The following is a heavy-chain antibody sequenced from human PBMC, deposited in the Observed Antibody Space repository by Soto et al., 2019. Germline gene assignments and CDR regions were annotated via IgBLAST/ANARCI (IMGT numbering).Heavy chain of an antibody. J-gene: IGHJ4*02. CDR1: GGTFSNYA. Sequence: QVQLVQSGAEVKKPGSSVKVSSKASGGTFSNYAISWVRQAPGQGLEWMGGIIPIFGTANYAQKFQGRVTITADESTSTAYMELSSLRSEDTAVYYCARERDYSNREFDYWGQGTLVTVSS. CDR2: IIPIFGTA. D-gene: IGHD4-4*01. V-gene: IGHV1-69*12. CDR3: ARERDYSNREFDY.